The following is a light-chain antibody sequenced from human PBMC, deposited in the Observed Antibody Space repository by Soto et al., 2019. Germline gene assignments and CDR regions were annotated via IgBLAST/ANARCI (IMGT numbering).Light chain of an antibody. V-gene: IGKV1-5*01. J-gene: IGKJ1*01. CDR1: QSISSW. Sequence: IQMTQNPSTLSASVGDRVTITCRASQSISSWLAWYQQKPGKAPKLLIYDASSLESGVPSRFSGSGSGTEFTLTISSLQPDDFATYYCQQYNSYSRAFGQGTKVDI. CDR3: QQYNSYSRA. CDR2: DAS.